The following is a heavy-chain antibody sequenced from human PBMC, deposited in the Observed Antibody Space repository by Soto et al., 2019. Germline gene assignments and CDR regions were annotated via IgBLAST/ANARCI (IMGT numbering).Heavy chain of an antibody. CDR2: INHSGST. Sequence: PSETLSLTCAVYGESFSGYYWSWIRQPPGKGLEWIGEINHSGSTNYNPSLKSRVTISVDTSKNQFSLKLSSVTAADTAVYYCARGLWFDPWGQGTLVTVSS. J-gene: IGHJ5*02. CDR1: GESFSGYY. V-gene: IGHV4-34*01. CDR3: ARGLWFDP.